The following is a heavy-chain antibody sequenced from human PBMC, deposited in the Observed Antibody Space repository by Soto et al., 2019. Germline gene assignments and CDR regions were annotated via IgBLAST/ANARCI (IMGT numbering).Heavy chain of an antibody. CDR2: ISSGRSTI. CDR1: GFTFSSYG. D-gene: IGHD2-15*01. Sequence: PGGSLRLSCAASGFTFSSYGMHWVRQAQGKGLEWVSYISSGRSTIYYADSVKGRFTISRDNAKNSLYLQMNSLRDEDTAVYYCARVPYCSGGSCDDAFDIWGQGTMVTVSS. J-gene: IGHJ3*02. CDR3: ARVPYCSGGSCDDAFDI. V-gene: IGHV3-48*02.